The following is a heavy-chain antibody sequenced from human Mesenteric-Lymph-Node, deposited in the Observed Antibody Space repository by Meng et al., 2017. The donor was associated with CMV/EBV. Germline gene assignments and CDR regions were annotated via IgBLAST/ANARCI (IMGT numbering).Heavy chain of an antibody. D-gene: IGHD3-10*01. CDR3: ARVPYYYGSGSPLTSG. V-gene: IGHV3-48*03. J-gene: IGHJ4*02. CDR2: ISSSGSTI. CDR1: GFTFSTYA. Sequence: GESLKISCAASGFTFSTYAMSWVRQAPGKGLEWVSYISSSGSTIYYADSVKGRFTISRDNAKNSLYLQMNSLRAEDTAVYYCARVPYYYGSGSPLTSGWGQGTLVTVSS.